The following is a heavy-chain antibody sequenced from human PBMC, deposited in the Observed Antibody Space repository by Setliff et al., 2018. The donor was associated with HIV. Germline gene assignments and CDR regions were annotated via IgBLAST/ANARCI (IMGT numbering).Heavy chain of an antibody. Sequence: GESLKISCKGSGYTFTNYWIGWVRQMPGKGLECMGIIYPGDSDTRYSPSFQAQVTISADKSISTAYLQWSSLKASDTAMFYCARPRRPYSGSYYDGFDIWGQGTMVTVSS. D-gene: IGHD1-26*01. CDR2: IYPGDSDT. J-gene: IGHJ3*02. CDR3: ARPRRPYSGSYYDGFDI. CDR1: GYTFTNYW. V-gene: IGHV5-51*01.